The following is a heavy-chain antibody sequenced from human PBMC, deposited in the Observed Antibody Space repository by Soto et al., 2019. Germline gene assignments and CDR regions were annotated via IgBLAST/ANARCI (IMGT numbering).Heavy chain of an antibody. V-gene: IGHV2-70*11. J-gene: IGHJ5*02. CDR2: IDWDDDK. CDR1: GFSLSTSGMC. Sequence: SGPTLVNPTQTLTLTCTFSGFSLSTSGMCVSWIRQPPGKALEWLARIDWDDDKYYSTSLKTRLTISKDTSKNQVVLTMTNMDPVDTATYYCARGFCTNGVCYNNWFDPWGQGTLVTVSS. D-gene: IGHD2-8*01. CDR3: ARGFCTNGVCYNNWFDP.